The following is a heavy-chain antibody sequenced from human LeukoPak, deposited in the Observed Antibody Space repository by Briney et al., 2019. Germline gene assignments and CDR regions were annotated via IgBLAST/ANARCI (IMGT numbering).Heavy chain of an antibody. CDR3: ALLGSSALDY. V-gene: IGHV4-4*07. CDR2: IYTSGTT. J-gene: IGHJ4*02. CDR1: GDSISSYY. D-gene: IGHD3-22*01. Sequence: PSETLSLTCTVSGDSISSYYFNWIRHPAGKGLEWLGRIYTSGTTYYNPSLKSRLTMSVDTSKNQFSLKLRSVTAADTALYFCALLGSSALDYWGQGVLVTVSS.